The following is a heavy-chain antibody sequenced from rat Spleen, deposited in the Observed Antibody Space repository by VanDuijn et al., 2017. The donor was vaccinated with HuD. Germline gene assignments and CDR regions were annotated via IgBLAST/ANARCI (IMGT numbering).Heavy chain of an antibody. CDR2: ISPSGGGT. V-gene: IGHV5S23*01. Sequence: EVQLVESDGGLVQPGRSLKVSCAASGFTFSSYDMAWVRQAPTKGLEWVASISPSGGGTYYPDSVKGRFTISRDNAKSTLYLQMDSLRSEDTASYYCARGGNNYGWFAYWGQGTLVTVSS. CDR3: ARGGNNYGWFAY. CDR1: GFTFSSYD. J-gene: IGHJ3*01. D-gene: IGHD1-10*01.